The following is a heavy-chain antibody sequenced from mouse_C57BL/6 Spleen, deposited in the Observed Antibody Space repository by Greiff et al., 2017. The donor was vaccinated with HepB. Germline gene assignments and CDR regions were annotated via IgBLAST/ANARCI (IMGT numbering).Heavy chain of an antibody. CDR3: ARIYYYGSSGYFDV. J-gene: IGHJ1*03. V-gene: IGHV1-52*01. CDR1: GYTFTSYW. D-gene: IGHD1-1*01. CDR2: IDPSDSET. Sequence: QLQQPGAELVRPGSSVKLSCKASGYTFTSYWMHWVKQRPIQGLEWIGNIDPSDSETHYNQKFKDKATLTVDKSSSTAYMQLSSLTSEDSAVYYCARIYYYGSSGYFDVWGTGTTVTVSS.